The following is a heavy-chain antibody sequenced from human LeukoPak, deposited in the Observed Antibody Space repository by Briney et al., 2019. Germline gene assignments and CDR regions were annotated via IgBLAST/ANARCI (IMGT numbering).Heavy chain of an antibody. D-gene: IGHD1-26*01. Sequence: SETLSLTCTVSGYSISSGYYWGWIRQPPGKGLEWIGSIYHSGSTYYNPSLKSRVTISVDTSKNQFSLKLSSVTAADTAVYYCARTKREGYFDYRGQGTLVTVSS. V-gene: IGHV4-38-2*02. CDR1: GYSISSGYY. J-gene: IGHJ4*02. CDR2: IYHSGST. CDR3: ARTKREGYFDY.